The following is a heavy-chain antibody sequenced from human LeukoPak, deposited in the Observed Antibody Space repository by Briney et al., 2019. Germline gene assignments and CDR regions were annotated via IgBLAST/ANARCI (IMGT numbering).Heavy chain of an antibody. CDR1: GGSISSYY. V-gene: IGHV4-59*01. J-gene: IGHJ4*02. CDR2: IYYSGST. Sequence: SETLSLTCTVSGGSISSYYWSWIRKPPGKGLEWIGYIYYSGSTNYNPSLKSRVTISVDTSKNQFSLKLTSVTAADTAVYYCARSPRFFCSGGSCYTFDYWGQGTLVTVSS. CDR3: ARSPRFFCSGGSCYTFDY. D-gene: IGHD2-15*01.